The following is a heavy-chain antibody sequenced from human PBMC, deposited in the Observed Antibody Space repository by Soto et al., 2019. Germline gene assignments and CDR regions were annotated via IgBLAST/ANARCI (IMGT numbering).Heavy chain of an antibody. CDR3: ASWHEREHAYDV. Sequence: GGSLRLSCAAFGLTVSGKKYVAWVRQAPGKGLEWISALYDVDGTYYADSVKGRFTTSSDSSKTTVYLQMNGLRHDDTAVYYCASWHEREHAYDVWGRGTTVTVSS. D-gene: IGHD1-1*01. CDR2: LYDVDGT. V-gene: IGHV3-53*01. CDR1: GLTVSGKKY. J-gene: IGHJ3*01.